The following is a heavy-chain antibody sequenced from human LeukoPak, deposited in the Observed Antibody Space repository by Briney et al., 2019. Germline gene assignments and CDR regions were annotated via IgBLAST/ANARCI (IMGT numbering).Heavy chain of an antibody. CDR2: IRYDGSNK. J-gene: IGHJ4*02. Sequence: PGGSLRLSCAASGFTFSSYGIHWVRQAPGKWLEWVAFIRYDGSNKYYADSVKGRFTISRDNSKNTLYLQMNSLRAEDTAVYYCAKDIGMATIRHFDYWGQGTLVTVSS. CDR3: AKDIGMATIRHFDY. V-gene: IGHV3-30*02. CDR1: GFTFSSYG. D-gene: IGHD5-24*01.